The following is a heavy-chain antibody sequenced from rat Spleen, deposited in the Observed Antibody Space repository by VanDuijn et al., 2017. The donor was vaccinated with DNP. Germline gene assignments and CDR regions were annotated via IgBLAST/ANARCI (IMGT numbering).Heavy chain of an antibody. CDR1: GFTFSKYG. J-gene: IGHJ2*01. CDR3: ATQRYYDGSYYYGFDY. D-gene: IGHD1-12*02. V-gene: IGHV5S13*01. CDR2: ISTSGEYT. Sequence: EVQLVETGGGLVQPGRSLKLSCAASGFTFSKYGMAWVRQAPTKGLEWVASISTSGEYTHYRDSVKGRFTISRDNAKNSQYLQMDSLRSEDTATYHCATQRYYDGSYYYGFDYWGQGVMVTVSS.